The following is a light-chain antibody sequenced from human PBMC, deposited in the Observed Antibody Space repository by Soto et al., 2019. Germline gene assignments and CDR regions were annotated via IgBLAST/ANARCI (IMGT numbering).Light chain of an antibody. CDR2: DAS. CDR3: QQRSNWPVT. Sequence: EIVLTQSPATLSMSPGERATLSCRASQTINSYLAWYQQKPGQAPRLLIYDASNRATGIPARFSGSGSGTGFTLTISSLEPEDFAIYYCQQRSNWPVTFGQGTKVDIK. J-gene: IGKJ2*01. CDR1: QTINSY. V-gene: IGKV3-11*01.